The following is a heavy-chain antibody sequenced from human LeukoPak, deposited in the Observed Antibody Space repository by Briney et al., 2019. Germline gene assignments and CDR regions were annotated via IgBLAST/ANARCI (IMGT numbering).Heavy chain of an antibody. D-gene: IGHD5-12*01. J-gene: IGHJ4*02. Sequence: GGSLRLSCAASGFTFSSYGMHWVRQAPGKGLEWVAVISYDGSNKYYADSVKGRFTISRDNSKNTLYLQMNSQRAEDTAVYYCAKDRGSGFDELDYWGQGTLVTVSS. CDR3: AKDRGSGFDELDY. V-gene: IGHV3-30*18. CDR2: ISYDGSNK. CDR1: GFTFSSYG.